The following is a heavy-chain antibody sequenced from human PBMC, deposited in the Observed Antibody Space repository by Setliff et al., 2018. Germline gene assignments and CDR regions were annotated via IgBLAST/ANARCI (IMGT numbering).Heavy chain of an antibody. Sequence: GPPVKVSCKASGGTFSSYAISWVRQAPGQGLEWMGGIIPIFGTANYAQKFQGRVTITTDESTSTAYMELSSLRSEDTAVYYCARQLPQLAPLDYWGQGTLVTVSS. J-gene: IGHJ4*02. V-gene: IGHV1-69*05. D-gene: IGHD2-2*01. CDR1: GGTFSSYA. CDR3: ARQLPQLAPLDY. CDR2: IIPIFGTA.